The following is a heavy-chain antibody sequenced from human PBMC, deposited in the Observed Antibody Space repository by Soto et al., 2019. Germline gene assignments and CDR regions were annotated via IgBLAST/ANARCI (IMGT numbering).Heavy chain of an antibody. CDR1: GGPVSNHY. J-gene: IGHJ4*02. Sequence: PSETLSLTCTVSGGPVSNHYWSWIRQSPRKGLEWIGYLFSFRSTNYNPSLNSRVNISVDTSKNQVSLKLRSVTAADTAVYYCARHSPDFDWLSQFDYWGQGTLVTVSS. V-gene: IGHV4-59*08. D-gene: IGHD3-9*01. CDR3: ARHSPDFDWLSQFDY. CDR2: LFSFRST.